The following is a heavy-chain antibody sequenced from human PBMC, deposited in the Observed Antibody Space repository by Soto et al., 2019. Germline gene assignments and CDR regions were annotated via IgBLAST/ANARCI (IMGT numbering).Heavy chain of an antibody. CDR2: INPSGVST. D-gene: IGHD3-22*01. J-gene: IGHJ3*01. CDR1: GYTFTNYY. Sequence: SVKVSCKTSGYTFTNYYIHWVRQAPGQGLEWMGIINPSGVSTTYAHKFQGRVTMTRDRSTSTVYMELSSLRSEDTAVYYCAREFIAGYYDSSGNNAFDFWGQGTMVTVSS. CDR3: AREFIAGYYDSSGNNAFDF. V-gene: IGHV1-46*01.